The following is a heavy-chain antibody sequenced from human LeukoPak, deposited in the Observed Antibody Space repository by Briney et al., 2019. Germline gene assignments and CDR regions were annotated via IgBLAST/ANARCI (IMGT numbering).Heavy chain of an antibody. D-gene: IGHD6-6*01. CDR3: ARTLYSSSSENYFDY. V-gene: IGHV4-59*01. CDR1: GGSISGYY. J-gene: IGHJ4*02. CDR2: IYYSGST. Sequence: SETLSLTCTVSGGSISGYYWSWIRQPPGKGLEWIGCIYYSGSTNYNLSLKSRVTISLDTSKNQFSLKLRSVTAADTAVYFCARTLYSSSSENYFDYWGQGTLVTVSS.